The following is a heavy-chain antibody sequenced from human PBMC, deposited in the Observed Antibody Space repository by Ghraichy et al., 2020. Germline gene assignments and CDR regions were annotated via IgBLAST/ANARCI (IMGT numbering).Heavy chain of an antibody. CDR1: GGSFSGYY. CDR2: INHSGST. D-gene: IGHD3/OR15-3a*01. CDR3: ARGDFLAAPAYWFDP. V-gene: IGHV4-34*01. J-gene: IGHJ5*02. Sequence: SETLSLTCAVYGGSFSGYYWSWIRQPPGKGLEWIGEINHSGSTNYNPSLKSRVTISVDTSKNQFSLKLSSVTAADTAVYYCARGDFLAAPAYWFDPWGQGTLVTVSS.